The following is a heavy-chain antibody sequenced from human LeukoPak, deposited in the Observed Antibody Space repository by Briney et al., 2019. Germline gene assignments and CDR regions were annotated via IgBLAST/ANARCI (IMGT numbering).Heavy chain of an antibody. CDR3: AKDTYYYDSSGYSCFDY. V-gene: IGHV3-33*06. D-gene: IGHD3-22*01. J-gene: IGHJ4*02. CDR2: IWYDGSNK. Sequence: SGGSLRLSCAASGFTFRSYGMHWVRQAPGKGLEWVAVIWYDGSNKYYADSVKGRFTISRDNSKNTLYLQMNSLRAEDTAVYYCAKDTYYYDSSGYSCFDYWGQGTLVTVSS. CDR1: GFTFRSYG.